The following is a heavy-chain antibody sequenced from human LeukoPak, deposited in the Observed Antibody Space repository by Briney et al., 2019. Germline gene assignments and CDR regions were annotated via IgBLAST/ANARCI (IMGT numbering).Heavy chain of an antibody. Sequence: GGSLRLSCATSGFSFSSFWMGWVRQAPGKGPEWVANIGKDGSGRNYVGSVRGRFTISRDNAKNSLYLQMNSLRVEDTAVYYCVRDRDYYAIDYWGQGTLVTVSS. CDR3: VRDRDYYAIDY. V-gene: IGHV3-7*01. CDR2: IGKDGSGR. J-gene: IGHJ4*02. D-gene: IGHD3-22*01. CDR1: GFSFSSFW.